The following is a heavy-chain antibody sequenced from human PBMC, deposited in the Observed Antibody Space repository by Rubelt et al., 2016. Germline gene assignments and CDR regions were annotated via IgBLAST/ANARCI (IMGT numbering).Heavy chain of an antibody. CDR2: IDYSGRP. D-gene: IGHD3-22*01. CDR1: GYSISSGYY. V-gene: IGHV4-38-2*02. Sequence: QVQLQESGPGLVKPSETLSLTCTVSGYSISSGYYWGWIRQPPGKGLAWIGYIDYSGRPNYNPSRRSRGTCVVETSKNQFSLKLSSVTAADTALYYCATSSGYYYGLDYWGQGTLGTVSS. J-gene: IGHJ4*02. CDR3: ATSSGYYYGLDY.